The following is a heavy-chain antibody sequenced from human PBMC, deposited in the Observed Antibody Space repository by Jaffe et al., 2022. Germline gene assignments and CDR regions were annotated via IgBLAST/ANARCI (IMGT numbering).Heavy chain of an antibody. CDR1: GGSISSGSYY. CDR2: IYTSGST. J-gene: IGHJ4*02. CDR3: ARAPHYYGSGSYYIDY. Sequence: QVQLQESGPGLVKPSQTLSLTCTVSGGSISSGSYYWSWIRQPAGKGLEWIGRIYTSGSTNYNPSLKSRVTISVDTSKNQFSLKLSSVTAADTAVYYCARAPHYYGSGSYYIDYWGQGTLVTVSS. V-gene: IGHV4-61*02. D-gene: IGHD3-10*01.